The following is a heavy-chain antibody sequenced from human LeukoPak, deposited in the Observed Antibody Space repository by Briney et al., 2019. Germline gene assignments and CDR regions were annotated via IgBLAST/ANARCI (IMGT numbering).Heavy chain of an antibody. Sequence: GRSLRPSWAAAGFTFSSYGTHWVRQPPSNWLEWVAVISLDVSNKYYADSVKVRFTISRDNSTTPLYLQMNSLRADDTGVYYCARDEGSYGMDVWGQGTTVTVSS. D-gene: IGHD1-26*01. CDR1: GFTFSSYG. V-gene: IGHV3-30*03. CDR2: ISLDVSNK. CDR3: ARDEGSYGMDV. J-gene: IGHJ6*02.